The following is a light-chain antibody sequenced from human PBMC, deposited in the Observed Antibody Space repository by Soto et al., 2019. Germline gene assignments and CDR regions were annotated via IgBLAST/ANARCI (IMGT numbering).Light chain of an antibody. CDR1: QSVPSTF. CDR2: DVS. CDR3: QQYDSSWT. V-gene: IGKV3-20*01. J-gene: IGKJ1*01. Sequence: EIVLTQSPGPLSLSPGERATLYCRASQSVPSTFLAWYQQRPGQAPTLLIYDVSRRAAGIPDRFSGSGSGTDFTLTSIRLEPEAFAVYYCQQYDSSWTFGQGTKLEIK.